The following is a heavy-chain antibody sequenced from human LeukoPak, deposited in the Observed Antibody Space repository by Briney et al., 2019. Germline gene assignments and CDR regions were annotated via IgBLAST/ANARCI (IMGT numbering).Heavy chain of an antibody. J-gene: IGHJ3*02. D-gene: IGHD3-22*01. CDR1: GYTFTGYY. CDR2: INPHSGGT. Sequence: ASVKVSCKASGYTFTGYYIHWVRQAPGQGLEWMGWINPHSGGTNYAQKFQGGVTMTRDTSITTAYMELSSLRSDDTAVYYCARDGHRRYYYGSSGRDDVFDIWGQGTMVTVSS. CDR3: ARDGHRRYYYGSSGRDDVFDI. V-gene: IGHV1-2*02.